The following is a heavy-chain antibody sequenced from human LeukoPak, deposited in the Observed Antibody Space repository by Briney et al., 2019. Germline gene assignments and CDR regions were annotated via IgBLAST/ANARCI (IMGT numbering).Heavy chain of an antibody. CDR1: GGSISSSSYY. D-gene: IGHD4-23*01. V-gene: IGHV4-39*01. CDR2: IYYSGST. CDR3: ASGGNSFGIDY. J-gene: IGHJ4*02. Sequence: PSETLSLTCTVSGGSISSSSYYWGWIRQPPGKGLEWIGSIYYSGSTYYNPSLKSRVTISVDTSKNQFSLKLSSVTAADTAVYYCASGGNSFGIDYWGQGTLVTVSS.